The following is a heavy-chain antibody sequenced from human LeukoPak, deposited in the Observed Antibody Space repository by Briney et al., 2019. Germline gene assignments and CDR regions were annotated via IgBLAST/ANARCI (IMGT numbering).Heavy chain of an antibody. Sequence: GESLRISCKGSGYSFTNYWIGWVRQMPGKGLEWMGILYPGDSDTRYSPSFQGQVTISADKSISTAYLQWSSLKASDTAMYYCARKSSGWPGDFNYWGQGTLVTVSS. CDR3: ARKSSGWPGDFNY. CDR1: GYSFTNYW. J-gene: IGHJ4*02. V-gene: IGHV5-51*01. D-gene: IGHD6-25*01. CDR2: LYPGDSDT.